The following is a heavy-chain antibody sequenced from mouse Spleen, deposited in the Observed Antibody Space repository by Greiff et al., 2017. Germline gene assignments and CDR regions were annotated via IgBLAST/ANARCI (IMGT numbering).Heavy chain of an antibody. CDR2: ISSGSSTI. D-gene: IGHD1-1*01. V-gene: IGHV5-17*01. CDR1: GFTFSDYG. J-gene: IGHJ4*01. CDR3: ARAYYYDGHGGYYAMDY. Sequence: EVQVVASGGGLVKPGGSLKLSCAASGFTFSDYGMHWVRQAPEKGLEWVAYISSGSSTIYYADTVKGRFTISRDNAKNTLFLQMTSLRSEDTAMYYCARAYYYDGHGGYYAMDYWGQGTSVTVSS.